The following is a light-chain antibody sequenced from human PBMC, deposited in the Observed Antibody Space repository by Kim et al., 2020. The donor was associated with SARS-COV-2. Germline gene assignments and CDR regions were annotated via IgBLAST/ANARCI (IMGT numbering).Light chain of an antibody. CDR1: QSISSW. CDR2: KAS. V-gene: IGKV1-5*03. Sequence: DIQMTQSPSTLSASVGDRVTITCRASQSISSWLAWYQQKPGKAPKLLIYKASTLETVVPSRFSGSGSATEFTLTISSLQPDDFATYYCQQYSSYATFGQGTKVDIK. CDR3: QQYSSYAT. J-gene: IGKJ1*01.